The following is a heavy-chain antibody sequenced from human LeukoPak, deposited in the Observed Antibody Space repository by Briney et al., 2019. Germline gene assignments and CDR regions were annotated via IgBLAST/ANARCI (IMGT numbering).Heavy chain of an antibody. CDR3: ARDYYYDSSGYLDAFDI. CDR1: GFTFSSYA. Sequence: GGSLRLSCAASGFTFSSYAMSWVRQAPGKGLEWVSTISGSGGSTYYADSVKGRFTISGDNSKNTLYLQMNSLRAEDTAVYYCARDYYYDSSGYLDAFDIWGQGTMVTVSS. J-gene: IGHJ3*02. D-gene: IGHD3-22*01. CDR2: ISGSGGST. V-gene: IGHV3-23*01.